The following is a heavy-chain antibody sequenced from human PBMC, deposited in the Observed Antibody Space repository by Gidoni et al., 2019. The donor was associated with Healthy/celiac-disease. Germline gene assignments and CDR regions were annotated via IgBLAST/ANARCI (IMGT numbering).Heavy chain of an antibody. CDR1: GCTFTSSA. D-gene: IGHD3-9*01. Sequence: QRQLVQYGPEVKKHGTSVKVYCKDSGCTFTSSAVQWVRQARGQRLEWRGWIVVGRCTTNSAQKFQSRVTIPRSMSTSTAYLDLRSLRSADTAVSYCAAPTPWLQDGAFYLWGQGTMVTVSS. V-gene: IGHV1-58*01. J-gene: IGHJ3*01. CDR2: IVVGRCTT. CDR3: AAPTPWLQDGAFYL.